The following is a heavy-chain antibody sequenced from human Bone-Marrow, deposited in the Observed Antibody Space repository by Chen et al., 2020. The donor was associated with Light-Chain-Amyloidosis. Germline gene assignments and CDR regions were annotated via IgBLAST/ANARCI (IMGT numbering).Heavy chain of an antibody. CDR1: GFFFGDYA. CDR2: IRTEAYGGTT. CDR3: TSYYGSGSYLYYSDF. V-gene: IGHV3-49*05. D-gene: IGHD3-10*01. Sequence: EVQLVESGGGLVKPGRSLRVSCTTSGFFFGDYAMSWFRQAPGKGLEWVGFIRTEAYGGTTEYAASMKGRFTISRDDSKSIAYLRMTSLKTEDTAVYYCTSYYGSGSYLYYSDFWGQGTLVTVSS. J-gene: IGHJ4*02.